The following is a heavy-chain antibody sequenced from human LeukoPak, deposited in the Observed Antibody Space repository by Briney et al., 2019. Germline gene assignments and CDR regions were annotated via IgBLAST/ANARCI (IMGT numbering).Heavy chain of an antibody. D-gene: IGHD3-22*01. V-gene: IGHV1-2*02. CDR3: ARYYYDSSGYYSLIDY. Sequence: ASVKVPCKASGYSFTDYYMQWVGQAAGQGVEWMGWVNPKSGGPKYAQEFQGRVTMTRDTSISTAYMELSRLRSDDTAVYYCARYYYDSSGYYSLIDYWGQGTLVTVSS. CDR1: GYSFTDYY. J-gene: IGHJ4*02. CDR2: VNPKSGGP.